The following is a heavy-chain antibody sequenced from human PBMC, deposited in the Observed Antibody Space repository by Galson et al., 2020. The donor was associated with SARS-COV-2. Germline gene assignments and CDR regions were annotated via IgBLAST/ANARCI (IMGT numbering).Heavy chain of an antibody. CDR3: VKGGIMGGTIRDVFDI. CDR2: IWHDGSYT. V-gene: IGHV3-33*06. J-gene: IGHJ3*02. CDR1: GFMFSSYG. D-gene: IGHD1-26*01. Sequence: GGSLRLSCEASGFMFSSYGMHWVRQAPGKGLEGVAGIWHDGSYTYYVDSVNGRFTISRDNSKNTLFLQMNSLRAEDTAVYYWVKGGIMGGTIRDVFDIWGQGTVVTVSS.